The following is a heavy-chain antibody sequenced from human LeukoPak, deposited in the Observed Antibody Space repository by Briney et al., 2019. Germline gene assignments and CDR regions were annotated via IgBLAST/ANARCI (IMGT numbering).Heavy chain of an antibody. D-gene: IGHD3-9*01. V-gene: IGHV4-61*02. CDR2: IYNGGST. Sequence: SETLSLTCTVSGDSISSGSYYWTWIRQPAGKGLEWIGRIYNGGSTKYSPSLESRVTISVDTSKNQFSLKLSSVTAADTAVYYCARDYDVLTAYPPTQLFDPWGQGTLVTVSS. CDR3: ARDYDVLTAYPPTQLFDP. CDR1: GDSISSGSYY. J-gene: IGHJ5*02.